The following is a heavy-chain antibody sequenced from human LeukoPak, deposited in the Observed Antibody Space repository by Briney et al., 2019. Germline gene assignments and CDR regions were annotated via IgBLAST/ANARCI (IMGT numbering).Heavy chain of an antibody. V-gene: IGHV3-7*01. CDR2: IKQDGSEK. Sequence: GGSLRLSCAASGFTFSRYWMSWVRQAPRKGPEWVANIKQDGSEKYYVYSVKGRFTITKDNAKNSLYLQMNSLRAEDTAVYYCARDSPGYGGYDFWGQGPLVTVSS. J-gene: IGHJ4*02. CDR3: ARDSPGYGGYDF. D-gene: IGHD5-12*01. CDR1: GFTFSRYW.